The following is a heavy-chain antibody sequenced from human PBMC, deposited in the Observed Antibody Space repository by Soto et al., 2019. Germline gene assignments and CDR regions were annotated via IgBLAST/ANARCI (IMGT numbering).Heavy chain of an antibody. J-gene: IGHJ5*02. CDR1: GCKFVDFC. V-gene: IGHV3-23*01. CDR2: LSGSGSTT. CDR3: AKDHGSSSWYRWFDP. Sequence: GGLLRHPRTAAGCKFVDFCGRRILQAPGKGLEWVSALSGSGSTTYYVDSVKGRFTISRDNSKNTLYLQMNSLRAEDTAVYYCAKDHGSSSWYRWFDPWGQGTLVTVSS. D-gene: IGHD6-13*01.